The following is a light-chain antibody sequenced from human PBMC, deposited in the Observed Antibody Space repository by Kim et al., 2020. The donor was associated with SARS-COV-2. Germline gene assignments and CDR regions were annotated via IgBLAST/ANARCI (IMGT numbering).Light chain of an antibody. V-gene: IGLV1-44*01. Sequence: QSVLTQPPSASGTPGQRVTISCSGSSSNIGRNTVNWFQQLPGTAPKLLINTNNQRPSGVPDRFSGSKSGTSASLTISGLQSEDEADYYCAAWDDSLIGRVFGGGTKLTVL. CDR3: AAWDDSLIGRV. CDR1: SSNIGRNT. CDR2: TNN. J-gene: IGLJ3*02.